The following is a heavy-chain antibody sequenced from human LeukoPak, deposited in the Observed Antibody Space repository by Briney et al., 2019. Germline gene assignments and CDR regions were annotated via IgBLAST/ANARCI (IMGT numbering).Heavy chain of an antibody. V-gene: IGHV4-61*01. Sequence: SETLSLTCTVSGASVSGSPYYWGWIRQPPGKGLEWIGYIYYSGSTNYNPSLKSRVTISVDTSKNQFSLKLSSVTAADTAVYYCARSSNCSGGSCYYYYMDVWGKGTTVTVSS. CDR3: ARSSNCSGGSCYYYYMDV. CDR1: GASVSGSPYY. D-gene: IGHD2-15*01. CDR2: IYYSGST. J-gene: IGHJ6*03.